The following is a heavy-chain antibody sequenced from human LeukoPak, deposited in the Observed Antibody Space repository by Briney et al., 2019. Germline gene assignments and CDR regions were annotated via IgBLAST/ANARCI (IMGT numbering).Heavy chain of an antibody. CDR2: IIPIFGTA. J-gene: IGHJ4*02. CDR1: GGTFSSYA. V-gene: IGHV1-69*05. CDR3: ARSLGYPITIFDY. D-gene: IGHD3-3*01. Sequence: SVKVSCKASGGTFSSYAISWVRQAPGQGLEWMGGIIPIFGTANYAQKFQGRVTITTDESTSTAYMELSSLRSEDTAVYYCARSLGYPITIFDYWGQGTLVTVSS.